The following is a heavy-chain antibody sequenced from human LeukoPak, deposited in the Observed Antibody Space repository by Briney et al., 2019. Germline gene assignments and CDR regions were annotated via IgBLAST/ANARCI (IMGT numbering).Heavy chain of an antibody. CDR3: ARDMDGDGYNYAFDI. D-gene: IGHD5-24*01. CDR2: ISYDGSNK. V-gene: IGHV3-30*03. CDR1: GFTFSSYG. J-gene: IGHJ3*02. Sequence: GGSLRLSCAASGFTFSSYGMHWVRQAPGKGLEWVAVISYDGSNKYYADSVKGRFTISRDNSKNTLYLQMNSLRAEDTAVYYCARDMDGDGYNYAFDIWGQGTMATVSS.